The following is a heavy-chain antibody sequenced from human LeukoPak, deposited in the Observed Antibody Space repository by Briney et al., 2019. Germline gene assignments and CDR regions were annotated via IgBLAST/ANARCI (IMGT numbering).Heavy chain of an antibody. Sequence: SVKVSCKASGGTFSSYAISWVRQAPGQGLEWMGRIIPILGIANYAQKFQGRVTITADKSTSTAYMELSSLRSEDTAVYYCARDKRYYYDTTFDYWGQGTLVTVSS. V-gene: IGHV1-69*04. CDR1: GGTFSSYA. CDR3: ARDKRYYYDTTFDY. CDR2: IIPILGIA. D-gene: IGHD3-22*01. J-gene: IGHJ4*02.